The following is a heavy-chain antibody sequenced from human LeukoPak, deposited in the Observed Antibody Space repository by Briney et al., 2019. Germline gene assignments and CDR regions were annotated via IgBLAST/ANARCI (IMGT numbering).Heavy chain of an antibody. CDR3: ARDGSYYYYMDV. D-gene: IGHD2-2*03. Sequence: SETLSLTCTVSGGSISSYYWSWIRQPPGKGLEWIGYIYHSGSTYYNPSLKSRLTLSIDTSKNQFSLKLSSVTAADTAVYYCARDGSYYYYMDVWGKGTTVTVSS. J-gene: IGHJ6*03. V-gene: IGHV4-59*12. CDR1: GGSISSYY. CDR2: IYHSGST.